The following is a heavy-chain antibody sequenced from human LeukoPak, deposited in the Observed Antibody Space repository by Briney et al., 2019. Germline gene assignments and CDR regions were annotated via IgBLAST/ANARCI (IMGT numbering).Heavy chain of an antibody. Sequence: ASVKVSCKASGYTFTSYVISWVRQAPGQGLEWMGWISAYNGNTNYAQKLQGRVTMTTDTSTSTAYMELRSLRSDDTAVYYCARDLWDYGDYTFDYWGQGTLVTVSS. CDR3: ARDLWDYGDYTFDY. CDR2: ISAYNGNT. D-gene: IGHD4-17*01. CDR1: GYTFTSYV. J-gene: IGHJ4*02. V-gene: IGHV1-18*01.